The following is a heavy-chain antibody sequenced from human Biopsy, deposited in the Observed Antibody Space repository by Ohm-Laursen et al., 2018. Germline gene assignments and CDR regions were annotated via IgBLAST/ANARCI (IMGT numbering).Heavy chain of an antibody. CDR3: GRRPFFDYWSAYYVDH. J-gene: IGHJ5*02. D-gene: IGHD3-3*01. V-gene: IGHV3-48*03. CDR2: ITGSSSTI. Sequence: SLRLSCAASGFTFNSHEMNWVRQAPGKGLEWISYITGSSSTIYYADSVKGRFTISRDNSKNTLFLQMKSLRAEDTAIYYCGRRPFFDYWSAYYVDHWGQGALVTVSS. CDR1: GFTFNSHE.